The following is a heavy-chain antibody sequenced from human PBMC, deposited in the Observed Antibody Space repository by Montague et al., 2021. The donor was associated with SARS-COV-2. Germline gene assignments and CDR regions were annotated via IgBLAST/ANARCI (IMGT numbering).Heavy chain of an antibody. J-gene: IGHJ4*02. CDR2: IYPGGNT. V-gene: IGHV4-61*02. CDR1: GGSISSGYFY. D-gene: IGHD1-26*01. Sequence: TLSLTCTVSGGSISSGYFYWSWIRQPAGKGLEWIGLIYPGGNTNYNPSLKSRVTISVDTSKNQFSLKLSSVTAADTGVYFCARFGSGTLEFDLWGQGTLVTVSS. CDR3: ARFGSGTLEFDL.